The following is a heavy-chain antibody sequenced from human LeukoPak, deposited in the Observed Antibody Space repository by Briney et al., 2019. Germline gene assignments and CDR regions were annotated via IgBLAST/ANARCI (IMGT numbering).Heavy chain of an antibody. CDR3: ARDGPAQMVDFDY. V-gene: IGHV1-2*02. CDR1: GYTYTGSGWY. J-gene: IGHJ4*02. Sequence: ASVKVSCKASGYTYTGSGWYLYWLRQAPGQGLECVGWLHPNNGATGYAQKFQGRVAMTTDTSISTAYMELSRLRPDDTAIYYCARDGPAQMVDFDYWGQGTLVTVSS. D-gene: IGHD3-10*01. CDR2: LHPNNGAT.